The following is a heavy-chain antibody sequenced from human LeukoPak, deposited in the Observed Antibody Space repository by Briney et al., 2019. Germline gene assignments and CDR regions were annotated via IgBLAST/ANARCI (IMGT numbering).Heavy chain of an antibody. CDR3: ARVPLGYFDY. Sequence: ASVKVSCKASGYTFTSYYMHWVRQAPGQGLEWMGIINPSGGSTSYAQKFQGRVTMTRDMSTSTVYMGLSSLRSEDTAVYYCARVPLGYFDYWGQGTLITVSS. CDR1: GYTFTSYY. CDR2: INPSGGST. V-gene: IGHV1-46*01. J-gene: IGHJ4*02.